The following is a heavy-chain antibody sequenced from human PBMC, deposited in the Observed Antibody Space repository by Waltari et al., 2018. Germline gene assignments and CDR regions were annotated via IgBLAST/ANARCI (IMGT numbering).Heavy chain of an antibody. CDR2: SNPNSGDT. V-gene: IGHV1-2*06. D-gene: IGHD4-17*01. J-gene: IGHJ4*02. Sequence: QVHLVQSGAEVKKPGASVKVSCKASGYTFTGHYIQWGRRAPGQGLEWMGRSNPNSGDTNYAQKFQGRVTLTRDTSINTAYMELSSLKSDDTAVYYCARDLGSDYGNRDYWGQGTLVTVPS. CDR1: GYTFTGHY. CDR3: ARDLGSDYGNRDY.